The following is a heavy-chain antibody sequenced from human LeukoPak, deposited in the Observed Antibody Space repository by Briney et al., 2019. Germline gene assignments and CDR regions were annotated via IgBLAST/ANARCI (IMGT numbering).Heavy chain of an antibody. Sequence: PGGSLRLSCAASGFTFSSYSMNWVRQAPGKGLEWVSYISNTGSTIYCADSVKGRFTISRDNAKNSLYLQMNSLRAEDTAVYYCARDIPRPYDSSGYYPGYFQHWGQGTLVTVSS. CDR2: ISNTGSTI. V-gene: IGHV3-48*04. D-gene: IGHD3-22*01. J-gene: IGHJ1*01. CDR1: GFTFSSYS. CDR3: ARDIPRPYDSSGYYPGYFQH.